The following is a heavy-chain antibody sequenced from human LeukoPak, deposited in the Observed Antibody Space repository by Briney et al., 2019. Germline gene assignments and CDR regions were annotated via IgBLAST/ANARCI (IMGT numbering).Heavy chain of an antibody. Sequence: ASVKVSCKASGGTFNSYAISWVRQAPGQGLEWMGGIIPIFGTANYAQKFQGRVTITADKSTSTAYMELSSLRSEDTAVYYCAREPFGLSTNKRWFDPWGQGTLVTVSS. CDR1: GGTFNSYA. J-gene: IGHJ5*02. CDR3: AREPFGLSTNKRWFDP. V-gene: IGHV1-69*06. CDR2: IIPIFGTA. D-gene: IGHD2-2*01.